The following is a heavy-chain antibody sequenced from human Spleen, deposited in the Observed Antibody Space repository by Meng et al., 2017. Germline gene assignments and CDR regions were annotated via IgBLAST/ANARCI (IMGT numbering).Heavy chain of an antibody. CDR1: GFTFSNYE. CDR3: ARAYCSSTSCYNYYGMDV. CDR2: ISSSGDIT. Sequence: GESLKISCAASGFTFSNYEMNWVRQAPGKGLAWVSYISSSGDITYYADSVKGRFSISRDNAKNSLYLQMNSLRAEDTALYYCARAYCSSTSCYNYYGMDVWGQGTTVTVSS. V-gene: IGHV3-48*03. J-gene: IGHJ6*02. D-gene: IGHD2-2*02.